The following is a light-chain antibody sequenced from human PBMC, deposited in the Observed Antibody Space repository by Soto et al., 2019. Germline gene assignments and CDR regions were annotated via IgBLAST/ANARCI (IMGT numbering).Light chain of an antibody. V-gene: IGLV2-14*01. CDR2: DVS. CDR1: SSDVGRYNY. CDR3: SSYTTSSTFV. Sequence: QSALTQPASVSGSPGQSITISCTGTSSDVGRYNYVSWYQQHPGKAPKLMIYDVSNRPSGVSNRFSGSKSGNTASLTISGLQAEDEAAYYCSSYTTSSTFVFGGVTHLTVL. J-gene: IGLJ3*02.